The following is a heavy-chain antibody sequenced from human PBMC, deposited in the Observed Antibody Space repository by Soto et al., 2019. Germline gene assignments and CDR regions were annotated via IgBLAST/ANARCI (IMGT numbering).Heavy chain of an antibody. CDR3: ARYKSNYYYGMDV. Sequence: PSETLSLTCTVSGGSISSCYWSWIRQPPGKGLEWIGYIYYSGITNYNPSLKSRVTISVDTSKNQFSLKLSSVTAADTAVYYCARYKSNYYYGMDVWGRGTTDTGSS. J-gene: IGHJ6*02. CDR2: IYYSGIT. D-gene: IGHD1-20*01. V-gene: IGHV4-59*01. CDR1: GGSISSCY.